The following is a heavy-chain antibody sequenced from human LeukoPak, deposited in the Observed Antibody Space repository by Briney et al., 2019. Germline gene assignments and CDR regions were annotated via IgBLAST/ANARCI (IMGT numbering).Heavy chain of an antibody. CDR1: GGTFSSYA. J-gene: IGHJ2*01. Sequence: SVKVSCKASGGTFSSYAISWVRQAPGQGLEWMGGIIPIFGTANYARKFQGRVTITADESTSTAYMELSSLRSEDTAVYYCAIPSARVSISDIVVVVAAKVPRYFDLWGRGTLVTVSS. D-gene: IGHD2-15*01. V-gene: IGHV1-69*13. CDR3: AIPSARVSISDIVVVVAAKVPRYFDL. CDR2: IIPIFGTA.